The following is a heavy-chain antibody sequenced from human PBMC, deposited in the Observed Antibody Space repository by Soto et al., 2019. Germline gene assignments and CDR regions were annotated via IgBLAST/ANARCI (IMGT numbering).Heavy chain of an antibody. CDR1: GGSISSGYYY. J-gene: IGHJ6*02. CDR2: IYDSDST. D-gene: IGHD2-2*01. Sequence: SETLSLTCSVSGGSISSGYYYWSCIRQPPGKGLEWIGYIYDSDSTYYNPSLKSRITISVDTSKNQFSLKLNSVTAADTAVYYCARSVAPAASYYYAMDVWGQGTTVTVSS. CDR3: ARSVAPAASYYYAMDV. V-gene: IGHV4-30-4*01.